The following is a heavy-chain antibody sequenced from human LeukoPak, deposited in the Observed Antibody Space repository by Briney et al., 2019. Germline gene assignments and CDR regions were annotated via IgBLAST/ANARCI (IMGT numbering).Heavy chain of an antibody. CDR3: TTVGYSYGYGLDY. D-gene: IGHD5-18*01. V-gene: IGHV3-15*01. Sequence: GGSLRLSCAASGFTFSNAWMSWVRQAPGKGLEWVGRIKSKIDGGTIDYAAPVEGRFTLSRDDSENTVYLQMSILKTEDTAVYYCTTVGYSYGYGLDYWGQGTLVTVSA. CDR2: IKSKIDGGTI. J-gene: IGHJ4*02. CDR1: GFTFSNAW.